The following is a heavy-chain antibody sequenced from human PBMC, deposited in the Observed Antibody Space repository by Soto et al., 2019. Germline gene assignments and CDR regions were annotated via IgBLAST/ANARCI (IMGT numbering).Heavy chain of an antibody. Sequence: TLSLTCTVSGDSISTADYYWNWIRQPPGKGLEWIGYIYYSGNTYYIPSLKSRVTISVDTSKNQISLKLNSVTAADTAVYYCARGIYSTSSFFDSWGQGTLVTVSS. CDR2: IYYSGNT. V-gene: IGHV4-30-4*01. D-gene: IGHD6-6*01. CDR3: ARGIYSTSSFFDS. J-gene: IGHJ4*02. CDR1: GDSISTADYY.